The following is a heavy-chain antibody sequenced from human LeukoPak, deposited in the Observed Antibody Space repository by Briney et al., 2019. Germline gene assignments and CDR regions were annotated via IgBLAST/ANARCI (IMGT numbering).Heavy chain of an antibody. D-gene: IGHD3-22*01. Sequence: GGSLRLSCAASGFTFSSYEMNWVRQAPGKGLEWVSYISSSGSTIHYADSVKGRFTISRDNAKNSLYLQMNSLRAEDTAVYYCARQLNYYDSSLKAWGQGTLVTVSS. J-gene: IGHJ5*02. V-gene: IGHV3-48*03. CDR3: ARQLNYYDSSLKA. CDR2: ISSSGSTI. CDR1: GFTFSSYE.